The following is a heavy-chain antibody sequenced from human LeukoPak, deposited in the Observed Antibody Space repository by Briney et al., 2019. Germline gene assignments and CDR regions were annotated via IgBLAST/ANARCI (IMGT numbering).Heavy chain of an antibody. J-gene: IGHJ4*02. V-gene: IGHV1-69*02. CDR3: ARGYCSGGSCYSLDY. CDR1: GGTFSSYT. Sequence: SVKVSCKASGGTFSSYTISWVRQAPGQGLEWMGRSIPILAIANYAQKFQGRVTITADKSTSTAYMELSSLRSEDTAVYYCARGYCSGGSCYSLDYWGQGTLVTVSS. CDR2: SIPILAIA. D-gene: IGHD2-15*01.